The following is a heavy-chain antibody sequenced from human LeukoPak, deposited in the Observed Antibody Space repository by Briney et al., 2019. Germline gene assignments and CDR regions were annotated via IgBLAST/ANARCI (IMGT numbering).Heavy chain of an antibody. D-gene: IGHD3-10*01. V-gene: IGHV3-66*04. CDR3: ARRFTMVRGVIIDDFAFDI. J-gene: IGHJ3*02. CDR1: GFTVSSNY. CDR2: IYSGGST. Sequence: GGSLRLSCAASGFTVSSNYMSWVRQAPGKGLEWVSVIYSGGSTYYEDSVKGRFTISRDNSKTTLYLQMNSLRAEDTAVYYCARRFTMVRGVIIDDFAFDIWGQGTMVTVSS.